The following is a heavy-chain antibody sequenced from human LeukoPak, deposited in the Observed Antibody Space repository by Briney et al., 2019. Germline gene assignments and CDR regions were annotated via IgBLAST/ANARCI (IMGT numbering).Heavy chain of an antibody. Sequence: SETLSLTCTVSGGSISSYYWSWIRQPPGTGLEWIGYIYYSGSTNYNPSLKSRVTISVDTSKNQFSLKLSSVTAADTAVYYCASSPTFAGLYYFDYWGQGTLVTVSS. CDR2: IYYSGST. D-gene: IGHD6-13*01. J-gene: IGHJ4*02. CDR1: GGSISSYY. V-gene: IGHV4-59*01. CDR3: ASSPTFAGLYYFDY.